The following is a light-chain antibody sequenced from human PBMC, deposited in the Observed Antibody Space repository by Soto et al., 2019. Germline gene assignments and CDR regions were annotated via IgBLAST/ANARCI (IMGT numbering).Light chain of an antibody. Sequence: QSARSQPASVSGSPGNSITISCTGTRSDVGGYSYVSWYQQHPGKAPKLIIYEVNKRPSGVSDRFSGSKSGDKASLTISGLQPEDEADYYCSSFKDTKTPFVFGSGTKVTVL. CDR2: EVN. V-gene: IGLV2-14*01. CDR3: SSFKDTKTPFV. CDR1: RSDVGGYSY. J-gene: IGLJ1*01.